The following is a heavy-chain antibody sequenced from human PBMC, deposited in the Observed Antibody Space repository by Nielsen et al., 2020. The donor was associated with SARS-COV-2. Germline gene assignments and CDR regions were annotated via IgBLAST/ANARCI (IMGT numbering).Heavy chain of an antibody. V-gene: IGHV3-21*01. CDR3: AREEGYYGSGSYRNYYYYYGMDV. Sequence: VRQAPGKGLEWVSSISSSSSYIYYADSVKGRFTISRDNAKNTLYLQMNSLRAEDTAVYYCAREEGYYGSGSYRNYYYYYGMDVWGQGTTVTVSS. D-gene: IGHD3-10*01. J-gene: IGHJ6*02. CDR2: ISSSSSYI.